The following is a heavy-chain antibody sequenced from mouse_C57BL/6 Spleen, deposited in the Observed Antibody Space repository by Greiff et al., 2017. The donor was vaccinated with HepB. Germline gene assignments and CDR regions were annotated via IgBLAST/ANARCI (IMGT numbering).Heavy chain of an antibody. D-gene: IGHD1-1*01. V-gene: IGHV1-7*01. J-gene: IGHJ4*01. CDR1: GYTFTSYW. Sequence: VQRVESGAELAKPGASVKLSCKASGYTFTSYWMHWVKQRPGQGLEWIGYINPSSGYTKYNQKFKDKATLTADKSSSTAYMQLSSLTYEDSAVYYCARGIDYYGSSPYAMDYWGQGTSVTVSS. CDR2: INPSSGYT. CDR3: ARGIDYYGSSPYAMDY.